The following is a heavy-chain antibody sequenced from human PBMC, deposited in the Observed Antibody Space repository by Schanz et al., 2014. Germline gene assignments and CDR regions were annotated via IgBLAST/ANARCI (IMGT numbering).Heavy chain of an antibody. CDR3: ARENLNWEAFDI. V-gene: IGHV3-48*01. CDR2: ISDAITSGFSTI. J-gene: IGHJ3*02. Sequence: EVQLVESGGGLVQPGGSLRLSCAASGFTFSTYAMTWVRQAPGKGLEWLSYISDAITSGFSTIFYADSVKGRFTISRDDARNSVYLEMTSLRGEDTAVYYCARENLNWEAFDIWGQGTVVTVSS. D-gene: IGHD7-27*01. CDR1: GFTFSTYA.